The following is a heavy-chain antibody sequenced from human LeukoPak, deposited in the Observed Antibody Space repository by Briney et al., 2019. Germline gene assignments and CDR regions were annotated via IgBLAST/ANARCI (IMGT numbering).Heavy chain of an antibody. CDR3: AKDLSAMVTLNWFDP. V-gene: IGHV3-30*02. Sequence: GGSLRLSCAASGFTFSSYGMHWVGQGQGKGLEGVAFIRYDVSNKYYADSVNGRFTISRDNSNNTLYLQMNSLRAEDTAVYYCAKDLSAMVTLNWFDPWGQGTLVTVSS. CDR2: IRYDVSNK. D-gene: IGHD5-18*01. CDR1: GFTFSSYG. J-gene: IGHJ5*02.